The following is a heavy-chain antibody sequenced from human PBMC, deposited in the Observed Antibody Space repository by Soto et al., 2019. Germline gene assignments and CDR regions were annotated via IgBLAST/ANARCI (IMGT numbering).Heavy chain of an antibody. J-gene: IGHJ4*02. CDR1: GFTFSSYA. V-gene: IGHV3-30-3*01. CDR3: ARDQPNTYTNYSGYGSYYFDY. Sequence: GGSLRLSCAASGFTFSSYAMHWVRQAPGKGLEWVAVISYDGSNKYYADSVKGRFTISRDNSKNTLYLQMNSLRAEDQDMYYFARDQPNTYTNYSGYGSYYFDYWGQGTLVTVSS. D-gene: IGHD5-12*01. CDR2: ISYDGSNK.